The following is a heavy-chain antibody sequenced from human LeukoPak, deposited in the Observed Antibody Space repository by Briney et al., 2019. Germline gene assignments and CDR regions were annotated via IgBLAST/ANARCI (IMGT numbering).Heavy chain of an antibody. CDR2: IYYSGST. V-gene: IGHV4-59*01. CDR3: ARGQPRGSYFDY. J-gene: IGHJ4*02. CDR1: GGSISSYY. Sequence: PSETLSLTCTVSGGSISSYYWSWIRQPPGKGLEWIGYIYYSGSTNYNTSLKSRVTISVDTSKNQFSLKLSSVTAADTAVYYCARGQPRGSYFDYWGQGTLVTVSS. D-gene: IGHD1-26*01.